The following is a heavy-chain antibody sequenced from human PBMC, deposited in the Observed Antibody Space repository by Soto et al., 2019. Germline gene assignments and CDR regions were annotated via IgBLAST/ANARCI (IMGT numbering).Heavy chain of an antibody. CDR2: IIPMFPTT. CDR3: ARDGDSADYGY. Sequence: WASVKVSCKASGDTFGRNAIHWVRQAPGQGLEWMGGIIPMFPTTNYAQKFKGRLTINADKSTSTAYMEMTSLRSEDTAVYYCARDGDSADYGYWGQGTLVTVSS. V-gene: IGHV1-69*06. CDR1: GDTFGRNA. J-gene: IGHJ4*02. D-gene: IGHD2-21*02.